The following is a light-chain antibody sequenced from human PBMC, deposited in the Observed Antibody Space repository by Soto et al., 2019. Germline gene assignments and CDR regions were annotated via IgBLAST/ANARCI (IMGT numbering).Light chain of an antibody. V-gene: IGLV2-14*01. CDR1: SSDVGDYDY. CDR3: SSYTSSRSLV. J-gene: IGLJ1*01. Sequence: QSALTQPASLSGSPGQSITISCTGTSSDVGDYDYVSWYQQHPGKAPKLIIYEVSDRPSGVSNRFSGSKSANTASLTISGLQAEDEADYFCSSYTSSRSLVFGTGTKVTAL. CDR2: EVS.